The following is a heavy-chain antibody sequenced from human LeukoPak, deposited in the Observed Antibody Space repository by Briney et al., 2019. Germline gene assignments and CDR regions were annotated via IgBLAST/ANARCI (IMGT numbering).Heavy chain of an antibody. V-gene: IGHV3-30*04. Sequence: GRSLRLSCAASGFTFSSYAMHWVRQAPGKGLEWVAVISYDGSNKYYADSVKGRFTISRDNSKNTLYLQMNSLRAEDTAVYYCAREQVVPQLGGGMDVWGQGTTVTVSS. CDR2: ISYDGSNK. J-gene: IGHJ6*02. CDR3: AREQVVPQLGGGMDV. CDR1: GFTFSSYA. D-gene: IGHD2-2*01.